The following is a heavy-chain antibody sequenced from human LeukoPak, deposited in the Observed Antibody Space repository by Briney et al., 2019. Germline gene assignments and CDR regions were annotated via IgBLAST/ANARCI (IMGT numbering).Heavy chain of an antibody. V-gene: IGHV3-7*04. Sequence: GGSLRLSCAASGITFSDYWMSWVRQAPGKGLEFMANIKEAGSEKYYVDSVKGRFTISRDNDKNSVHLQMNNLRAEDTAVYYCARGGGMRSWYDFDYWGQGILVTVSS. J-gene: IGHJ4*02. CDR3: ARGGGMRSWYDFDY. D-gene: IGHD6-13*01. CDR1: GITFSDYW. CDR2: IKEAGSEK.